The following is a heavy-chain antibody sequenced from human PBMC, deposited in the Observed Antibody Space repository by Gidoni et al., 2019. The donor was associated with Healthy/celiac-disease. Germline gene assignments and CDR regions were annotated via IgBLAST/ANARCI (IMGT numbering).Heavy chain of an antibody. CDR2: IHPGDSDT. CDR3: ARLSVAGTSDWFDP. J-gene: IGHJ5*02. CDR1: GSSFPSYW. D-gene: IGHD6-19*01. Sequence: EVQLVQSGAEVKKPRESLKIPCRGSGSSFPSYWIGWVRQMPGKGLEWMGIIHPGDSDTRYSPSFQGQVTISADKSISTAYLQWSSLKASDTAMYYCARLSVAGTSDWFDPWGQGTLVTVSS. V-gene: IGHV5-51*01.